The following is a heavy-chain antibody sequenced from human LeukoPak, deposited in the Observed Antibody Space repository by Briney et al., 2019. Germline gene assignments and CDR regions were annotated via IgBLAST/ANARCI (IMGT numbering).Heavy chain of an antibody. CDR2: ISSSSSYI. CDR1: GFTFSSYS. V-gene: IGHV3-21*01. CDR3: ARAAWFGELLTTYYYYYMDV. Sequence: GGSLRLSCAASGFTFSSYSMNWVRQAPGKGLEWVSSISSSSSYIYYADSVKGRFTISRDNAKNSLYLQMNSLRAEDTAVYYCARAAWFGELLTTYYYYYMDVWGKGTTVTISS. J-gene: IGHJ6*03. D-gene: IGHD3-10*01.